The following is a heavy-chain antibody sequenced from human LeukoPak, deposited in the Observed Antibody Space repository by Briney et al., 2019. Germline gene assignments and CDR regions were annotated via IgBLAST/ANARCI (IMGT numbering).Heavy chain of an antibody. CDR3: ATEIAVAGTGNWFDP. D-gene: IGHD6-19*01. Sequence: PGGSLRLSCAASGFTVSSNYMSWVRQAPGKGLEWVSVIYSGGSTYYADSVKGRFTISRDNSKNTLYLQMNSLRAEDTAVHYCATEIAVAGTGNWFDPWGQGTLVTVSS. CDR2: IYSGGST. V-gene: IGHV3-53*01. CDR1: GFTVSSNY. J-gene: IGHJ5*02.